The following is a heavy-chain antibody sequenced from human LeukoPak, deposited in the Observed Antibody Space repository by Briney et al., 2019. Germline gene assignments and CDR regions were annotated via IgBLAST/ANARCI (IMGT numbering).Heavy chain of an antibody. V-gene: IGHV3-21*01. CDR1: GFTFSSYS. CDR2: ISISSSYI. Sequence: GGSLRLSCAASGFTFSSYSMNWVRQAPGKGLEWVSSISISSSYIYYADSVKGRFTISRDNAKNSLYLQMNSLRAEDTAVYYCARDPEGTSYYDFWSGYFYYMDVWGKGTTVTVSS. CDR3: ARDPEGTSYYDFWSGYFYYMDV. J-gene: IGHJ6*03. D-gene: IGHD3-3*01.